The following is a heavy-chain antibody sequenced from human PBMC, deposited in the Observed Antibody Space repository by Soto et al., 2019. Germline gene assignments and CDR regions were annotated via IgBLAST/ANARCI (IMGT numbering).Heavy chain of an antibody. CDR3: SRGILV. V-gene: IGHV4-31*03. Sequence: QVQLQESGPGLVKPSQTLSLTCTVAGGSINSGGYCWSWIRQHPGKGLDWIGCISYGGSTSYNPSLKSRVTISVDTSKNQFSLKLTSVTAADTAVYYCSRGILVWGQGALITDSS. J-gene: IGHJ4*02. CDR1: GGSINSGGYC. D-gene: IGHD5-18*01. CDR2: ISYGGST.